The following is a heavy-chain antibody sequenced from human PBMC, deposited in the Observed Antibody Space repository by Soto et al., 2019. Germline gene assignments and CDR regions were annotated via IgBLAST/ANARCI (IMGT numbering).Heavy chain of an antibody. CDR3: ALEWELSPPGAFDI. CDR1: GGTFSSYA. CDR2: IIPIFGTA. Sequence: QVPLVQSGAEVKKPGSSVKVSCKASGGTFSSYAISWVRQAPGQGLEWMGGIIPIFGTANYAQKFQGRVTITADKSTSTAYMELSSLRSEDTAVYYCALEWELSPPGAFDIWGQGTMVTVSS. D-gene: IGHD1-26*01. V-gene: IGHV1-69*06. J-gene: IGHJ3*02.